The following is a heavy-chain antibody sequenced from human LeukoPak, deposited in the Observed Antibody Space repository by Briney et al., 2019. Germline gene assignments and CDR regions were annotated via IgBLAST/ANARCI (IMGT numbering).Heavy chain of an antibody. V-gene: IGHV4-4*07. CDR2: IYTSGST. D-gene: IGHD4-17*01. J-gene: IGHJ3*02. CDR1: GGSISSYY. CDR3: ARDGYGGDQGAFDI. Sequence: SETLPLTCTVSGGSISSYYWSWIRQPAGKGLEWIGRIYTSGSTNYNPSLKSRVTMSVDTSKNQFSLKLSSVTAADTAVYYCARDGYGGDQGAFDIWGQGTMVTVSS.